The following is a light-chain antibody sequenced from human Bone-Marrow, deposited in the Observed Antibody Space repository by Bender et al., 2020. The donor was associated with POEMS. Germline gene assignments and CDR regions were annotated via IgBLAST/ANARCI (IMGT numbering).Light chain of an antibody. V-gene: IGLV2-18*02. CDR2: EVS. CDR1: SSDVGSYNR. J-gene: IGLJ3*02. CDR3: ASYRIVSKWV. Sequence: QSALTQPPSVSGSPGQSVTISCTGTSSDVGSYNRVSWYQQPPGTAPKLMIYEVSNRPSGVPDRFSGSKSGNTASLTISGLQAEDEADYYCASYRIVSKWVFGGGTKLTVL.